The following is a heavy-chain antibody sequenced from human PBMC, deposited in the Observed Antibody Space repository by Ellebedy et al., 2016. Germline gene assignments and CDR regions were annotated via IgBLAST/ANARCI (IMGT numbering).Heavy chain of an antibody. CDR2: IYYSGST. CDR3: ARGLYFDSSGYYYWFDP. CDR1: GGSVINYGAY. V-gene: IGHV4-61*08. D-gene: IGHD3-22*01. Sequence: SETLSLXXIVSGGSVINYGAYWSWIRQPPGRGLEWIGYIYYSGSTKFNPSLKSRASMSVDTSKNQFSLRLNSVTAADTAVYYCARGLYFDSSGYYYWFDPWGQGTLVTVSS. J-gene: IGHJ5*02.